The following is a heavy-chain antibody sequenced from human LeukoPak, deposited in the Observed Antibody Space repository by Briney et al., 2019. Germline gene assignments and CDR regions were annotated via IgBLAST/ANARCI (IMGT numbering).Heavy chain of an antibody. J-gene: IGHJ5*02. D-gene: IGHD3-3*01. CDR3: ARGGYDFWSGSKNWFDP. V-gene: IGHV4-59*01. CDR1: GGSISSYY. Sequence: SETLSLTCTVSGGSISSYYWSWIRQPPGKGLEWIGYIYYSGSTNYNTSLKSRVTISVDTSKNQFSLKLSSVTAADTAVYHCARGGYDFWSGSKNWFDPWGQGTLVTVSS. CDR2: IYYSGST.